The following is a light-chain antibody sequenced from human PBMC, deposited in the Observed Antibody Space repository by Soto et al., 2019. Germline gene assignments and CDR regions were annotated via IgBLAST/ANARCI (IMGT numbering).Light chain of an antibody. V-gene: IGLV1-47*01. CDR2: TNN. J-gene: IGLJ3*02. CDR1: NSNIGSNY. CDR3: AAWPDSVSGWV. Sequence: VLTQPPSASWTPGQRVTISCSGRNSNIGSNYVYWYQQVPGTAPKLLIYTNNQRPSGVPDRFSGSKSATSASLAIGVLRSEHAADYYCAAWPDSVSGWVFGGGTQLIV.